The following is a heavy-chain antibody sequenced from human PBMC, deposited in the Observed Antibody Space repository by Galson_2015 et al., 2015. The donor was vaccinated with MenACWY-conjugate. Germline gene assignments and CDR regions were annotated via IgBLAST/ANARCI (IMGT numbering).Heavy chain of an antibody. D-gene: IGHD5-24*01. V-gene: IGHV4-59*08. CDR3: ARQVGDGYVYYFDY. J-gene: IGHJ4*02. CDR2: IFYSAGT. Sequence: ETLSLTCTVSGGSISSYYWSRIRPPPGKGLEWIGYIFYSAGTYYTPSLKSRVTISLDTSKNQFSLKLSSVTAADTAVYYCARQVGDGYVYYFDYWGQGTLVTVSS. CDR1: GGSISSYY.